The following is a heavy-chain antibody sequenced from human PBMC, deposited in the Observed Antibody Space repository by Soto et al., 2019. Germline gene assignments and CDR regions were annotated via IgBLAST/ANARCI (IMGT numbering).Heavy chain of an antibody. CDR1: GYTFTSYA. CDR3: ARDLGPSRSYGDHRSCDY. D-gene: IGHD4-17*01. J-gene: IGHJ4*02. Sequence: ASVKVSCKASGYTFTSYAMHWVRQAPGQRLEWMGWINAGNGNTKYSQKFQGRVTITRDTSASTAYMELSSLRSEDTAVYYCARDLGPSRSYGDHRSCDYWGQGTLVAVSS. V-gene: IGHV1-3*01. CDR2: INAGNGNT.